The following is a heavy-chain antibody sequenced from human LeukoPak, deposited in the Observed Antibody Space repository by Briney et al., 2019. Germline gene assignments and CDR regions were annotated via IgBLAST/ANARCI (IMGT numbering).Heavy chain of an antibody. V-gene: IGHV3-7*01. CDR1: GITFSADW. J-gene: IGHJ5*02. Sequence: GGSLRLSCAASGITFSADWTAWVRQAPGKGLEWVANMKQDGSEMHYVDSVKGRFTISRDNAKNSLYLQMNTLRPEDTAVYYCARNFDSNWFDPWGQGTLVTVSS. D-gene: IGHD3-9*01. CDR2: MKQDGSEM. CDR3: ARNFDSNWFDP.